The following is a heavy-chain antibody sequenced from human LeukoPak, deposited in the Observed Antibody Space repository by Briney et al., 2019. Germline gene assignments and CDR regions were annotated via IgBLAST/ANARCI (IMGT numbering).Heavy chain of an antibody. CDR3: ARISGSYCDY. Sequence: GGSLRLSCAASGFTFSGYEMNWVRQAPGEGLEWISYISSRGGTIKYADSVKGRFTISRDNAKNSLYLQMNSLRAEDTAVYYCARISGSYCDYWGQGTLVTVSS. D-gene: IGHD6-19*01. CDR1: GFTFSGYE. CDR2: ISSRGGTI. V-gene: IGHV3-48*03. J-gene: IGHJ4*02.